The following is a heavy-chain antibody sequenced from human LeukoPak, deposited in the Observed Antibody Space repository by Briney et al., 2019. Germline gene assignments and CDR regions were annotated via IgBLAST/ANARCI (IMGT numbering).Heavy chain of an antibody. V-gene: IGHV1-69*05. CDR2: IFPIFRTA. D-gene: IGHD6-13*01. J-gene: IGHJ3*02. CDR1: GGTFSSYA. Sequence: SVKVSCKASGGTFSSYAINWVRQAPGQGLEWMGRIFPIFRTANYAQKFQGKVTATTDESTSTAYMELSSLRPEDTAMYYCARDRGERDSTWSLPAHGFDIWGQGTMVTVSS. CDR3: ARDRGERDSTWSLPAHGFDI.